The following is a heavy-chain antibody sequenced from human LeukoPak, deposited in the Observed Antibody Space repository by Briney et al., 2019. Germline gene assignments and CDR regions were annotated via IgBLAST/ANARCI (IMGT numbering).Heavy chain of an antibody. CDR2: MNPNSGNT. Sequence: GASVKVSCKASGYTFTSYDINWVRQATGQGLEWMGWMNPNSGNTGYAQKLQGRVTMTTDTSTSTAYMELRSLRSDDTAVYYCARDLGEWELSYYYYYMDVWGKGTTVTISS. D-gene: IGHD1-26*01. CDR1: GYTFTSYD. J-gene: IGHJ6*03. CDR3: ARDLGEWELSYYYYYMDV. V-gene: IGHV1-8*02.